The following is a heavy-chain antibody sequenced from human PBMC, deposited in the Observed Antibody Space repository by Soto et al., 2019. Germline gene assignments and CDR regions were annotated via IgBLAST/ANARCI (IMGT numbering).Heavy chain of an antibody. Sequence: QVQLQEAGPGLVKASETLSLTCTVSNGSITGYYWSWIRQPPGKGLEWIGYVYYTGSTTYNPSLKSRVTMSVDASKNQFSLRLSSVTAADTAMYYCARSVPPRWLQFGYWGQGSXVTVSS. CDR3: ARSVPPRWLQFGY. CDR1: NGSITGYY. V-gene: IGHV4-59*01. CDR2: VYYTGST. D-gene: IGHD6-19*01. J-gene: IGHJ4*02.